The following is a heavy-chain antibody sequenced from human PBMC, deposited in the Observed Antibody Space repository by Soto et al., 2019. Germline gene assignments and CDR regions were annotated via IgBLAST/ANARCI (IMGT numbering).Heavy chain of an antibody. D-gene: IGHD6-13*01. CDR2: IYYSGST. J-gene: IGHJ4*02. CDR3: ARLPGYSSSWYVPAPMWKTTFDY. Sequence: SETLSLTCTVSGGSISSSSYYWGWIRQPPGKGLEWIGSIYYSGSTYYNPSLKSRVTISVDTSKNQFSLRLSSVTAADTAVYYWARLPGYSSSWYVPAPMWKTTFDYWGQGTLVTVSS. CDR1: GGSISSSSYY. V-gene: IGHV4-39*01.